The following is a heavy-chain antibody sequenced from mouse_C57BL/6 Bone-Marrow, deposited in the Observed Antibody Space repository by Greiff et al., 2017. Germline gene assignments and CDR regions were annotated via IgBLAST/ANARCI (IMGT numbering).Heavy chain of an antibody. V-gene: IGHV5-4*01. CDR3: ARPYSGSFLDY. Sequence: EVHLVESGGGLVKPGGSLKLSCAASGFTFSSYAMPWVSQTPEKRLEWVANISDGGSYTYYPDNVKGRFTISSDNAKNNLYLQMSHLKSEDTAMYDCARPYSGSFLDYWGQGTTLTVSS. CDR2: ISDGGSYT. CDR1: GFTFSSYA. J-gene: IGHJ2*01. D-gene: IGHD2-10*01.